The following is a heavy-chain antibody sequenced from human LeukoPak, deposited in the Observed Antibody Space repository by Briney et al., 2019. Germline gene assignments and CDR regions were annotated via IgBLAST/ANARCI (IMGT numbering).Heavy chain of an antibody. D-gene: IGHD2-8*01. V-gene: IGHV3-23*01. J-gene: IGHJ4*02. CDR3: AREWVLNYDY. Sequence: GSLRLSCAASGFNFSSYGMTWVRQAPGKGLEWVSIISGSGRDTYYADSVKGRFTISRDKSKNTLYLQMNSLRAEDTAVFYCAREWVLNYDYWGQGTLVTVSS. CDR2: ISGSGRDT. CDR1: GFNFSSYG.